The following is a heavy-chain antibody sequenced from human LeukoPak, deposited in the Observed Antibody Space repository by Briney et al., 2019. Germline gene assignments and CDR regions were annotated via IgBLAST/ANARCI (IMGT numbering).Heavy chain of an antibody. J-gene: IGHJ4*02. Sequence: PGGSLRLSCAASGFTFSSYSMNWVRQAPGKGLEWVSYISSSSTIYYADSVKGRFTISRDNAKNSLYLQMNSLRAEDTAVYYCARGRTMIVVPNDYFDYWGQGTLVTVSS. CDR2: ISSSSTI. V-gene: IGHV3-48*01. CDR1: GFTFSSYS. D-gene: IGHD3-22*01. CDR3: ARGRTMIVVPNDYFDY.